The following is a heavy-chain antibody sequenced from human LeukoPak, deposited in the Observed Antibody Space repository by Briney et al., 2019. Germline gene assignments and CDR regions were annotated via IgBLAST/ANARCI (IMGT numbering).Heavy chain of an antibody. Sequence: GGSLRLSCAASGFTFSSYSMNWVRQAPGKGLEWVANIRGDGSRLYYVDSVKGRFTISRDNAKNSLYLQMSNLRAEDTSVYYCARDHNYFGSDRYYDAFDIWGQGTMVTVSS. CDR1: GFTFSSYS. D-gene: IGHD2-21*02. V-gene: IGHV3-7*01. CDR2: IRGDGSRL. CDR3: ARDHNYFGSDRYYDAFDI. J-gene: IGHJ3*02.